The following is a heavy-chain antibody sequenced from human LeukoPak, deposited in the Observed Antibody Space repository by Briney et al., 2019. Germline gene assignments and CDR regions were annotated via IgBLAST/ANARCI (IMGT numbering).Heavy chain of an antibody. CDR2: INHSGST. D-gene: IGHD2-8*02. J-gene: IGHJ3*02. CDR3: AKSNGYGGVDI. Sequence: SEPLSLTCAVYGGSFSGFYWSWIRQPPGKGLEWSGEINHSGSTNFNPPLKSRVTLSVDTSKKQFFLKLDSVTAAETAVYYCAKSNGYGGVDIWGQGTMVTVSS. CDR1: GGSFSGFY. V-gene: IGHV4-34*01.